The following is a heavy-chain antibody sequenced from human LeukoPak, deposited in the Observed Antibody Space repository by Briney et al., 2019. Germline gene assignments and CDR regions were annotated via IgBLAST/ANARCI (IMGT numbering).Heavy chain of an antibody. V-gene: IGHV3-15*01. D-gene: IGHD1-7*01. CDR2: IKSKTDGGTT. CDR3: TTPVKRGTGTTF. Sequence: GGSLRLSCAASGFTFSNAWMSWVRQAPGKGLEWVGRIKSKTDGGTTDYAAPVKGRITISRDDSKNTLYLQMNSLKTEDTAVYYCTTPVKRGTGTTFWGQGTLVTVSS. CDR1: GFTFSNAW. J-gene: IGHJ4*02.